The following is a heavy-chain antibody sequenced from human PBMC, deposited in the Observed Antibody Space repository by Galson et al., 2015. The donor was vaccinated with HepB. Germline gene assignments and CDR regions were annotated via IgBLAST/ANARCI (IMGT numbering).Heavy chain of an antibody. V-gene: IGHV3-30*04. CDR1: GFTFSSSA. J-gene: IGHJ4*02. Sequence: SLRLSCAASGFTFSSSAMNWVRQAPGKGLEWVAVLSSHGDNEYYADAVKGRFTISRDNSENTVYLQMHSLRVEDTAVYYCARAFYFDYWGQGTLVTVSS. CDR2: LSSHGDNE. CDR3: ARAFYFDY.